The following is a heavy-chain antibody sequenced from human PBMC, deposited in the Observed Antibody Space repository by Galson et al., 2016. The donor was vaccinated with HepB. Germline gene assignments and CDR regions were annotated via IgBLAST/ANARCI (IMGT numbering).Heavy chain of an antibody. CDR1: GFTFSNYA. D-gene: IGHD2-15*01. Sequence: SLRLSCAASGFTFSNYAMSWVRQAPGKGLEWVAISFASGGNTNYADSVKGRFTISRDNAKNTLYLQMNSLRAEDTAVYYCARPGYCSGSSCYVPFDIWGQGTMATVSS. J-gene: IGHJ3*02. CDR3: ARPGYCSGSSCYVPFDI. V-gene: IGHV3-23*01. CDR2: SFASGGNT.